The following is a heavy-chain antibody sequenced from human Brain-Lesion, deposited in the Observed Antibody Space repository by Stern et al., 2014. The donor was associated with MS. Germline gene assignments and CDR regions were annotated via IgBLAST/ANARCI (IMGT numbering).Heavy chain of an antibody. CDR3: ARMVEGSYNLFPEFFGL. Sequence: DQLVESGPGLVKPSQTLSLTCTVSGGSINSGGYYWSWIRQPPGKGLEWIGYISYSGTTYYKSSLKSRITMSLDTSKNQFSLKLTAVTAADTALYYCARMVEGSYNLFPEFFGLWGQGTLVTVSS. CDR2: ISYSGTT. D-gene: IGHD2-2*02. J-gene: IGHJ4*02. CDR1: GGSINSGGYY. V-gene: IGHV4-31*03.